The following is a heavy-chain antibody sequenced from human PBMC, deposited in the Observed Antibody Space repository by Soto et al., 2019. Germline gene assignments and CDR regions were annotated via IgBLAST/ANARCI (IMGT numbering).Heavy chain of an antibody. V-gene: IGHV4-4*02. Sequence: PSETLSLTCAVSGGSISSSNWWSWVRQPPGKGLEWIGEIYHSGSTNYNPSLKSRVTISVDKSKNQFSLKLSSVTAADTAVYYCACASQTAPNPGMDVWGQGTTVTVS. J-gene: IGHJ6*02. CDR3: ACASQTAPNPGMDV. CDR1: GGSISSSNW. CDR2: IYHSGST.